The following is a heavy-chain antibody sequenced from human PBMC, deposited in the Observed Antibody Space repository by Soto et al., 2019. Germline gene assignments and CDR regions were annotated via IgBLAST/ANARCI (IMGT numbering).Heavy chain of an antibody. V-gene: IGHV1-18*01. Sequence: QVQLVQSGAEVKKPGASVKVSCKASGYTFTTFGVSWVRQAPGQGLEWLGWISANNGNTNYAQKFQGRVTMTTDTTTSTAYMELRSLRSDDTAMYYCARDRGSCRSTSCYFESENCGQGTLVTVSA. CDR1: GYTFTTFG. D-gene: IGHD2-2*01. CDR2: ISANNGNT. CDR3: ARDRGSCRSTSCYFESEN. J-gene: IGHJ4*02.